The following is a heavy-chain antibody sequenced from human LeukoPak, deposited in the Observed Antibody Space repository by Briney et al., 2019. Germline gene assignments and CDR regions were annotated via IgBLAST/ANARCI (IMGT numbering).Heavy chain of an antibody. CDR2: VYYTGST. CDR3: ARHSGSGSLSRPFDP. D-gene: IGHD3-10*01. J-gene: IGHJ5*02. CDR1: GASVTSGGFY. Sequence: SETLSLTCSVSGASVTSGGFYWGWLRQPPGKGPEWIATVYYTGSTHYNQSLKRRVTISIDTSKNQFSLRLSSVTATDTAIYHCARHSGSGSLSRPFDPWGQGTLVTVSS. V-gene: IGHV4-39*01.